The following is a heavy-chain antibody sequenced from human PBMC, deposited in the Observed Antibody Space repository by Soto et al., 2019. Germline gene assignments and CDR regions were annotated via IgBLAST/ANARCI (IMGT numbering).Heavy chain of an antibody. CDR1: VHSMDSGYY. Sequence: SETLSLTCAVSVHSMDSGYYWGWIRQSPGKGLEWIGRIYHTGSTYSYTSLKSRGTISLDTSKNQFSLSLSSVTATDTAIYYGASGWGSGGWFDPWGQGTLVTVSS. J-gene: IGHJ5*02. CDR2: IYHTGST. V-gene: IGHV4-38-2*01. CDR3: ASGWGSGGWFDP. D-gene: IGHD3-16*01.